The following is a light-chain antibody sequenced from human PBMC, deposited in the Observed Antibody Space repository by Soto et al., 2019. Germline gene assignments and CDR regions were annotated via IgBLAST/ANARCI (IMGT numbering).Light chain of an antibody. Sequence: SYELTQPPSVSVAPGKTANISWGGINIGSKSVHWYQQKPGQAPVLVMYYDSDRPSGIPERFSGFNSWNTATLTISRVEAGDEADYYCQVWDSGSDHLVVFGGGTKVTVL. CDR1: NIGSKS. J-gene: IGLJ2*01. V-gene: IGLV3-21*04. CDR3: QVWDSGSDHLVV. CDR2: YDS.